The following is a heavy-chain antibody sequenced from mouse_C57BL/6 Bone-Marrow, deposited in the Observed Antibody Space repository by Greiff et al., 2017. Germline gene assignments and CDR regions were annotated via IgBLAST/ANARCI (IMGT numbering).Heavy chain of an antibody. CDR1: GYTFTSYW. V-gene: IGHV1-59*01. CDR3: AGFMDY. CDR2: IDPSDSYT. J-gene: IGHJ2*01. D-gene: IGHD1-1*01. Sequence: VQLQQPGAELVRPGTSVKLSCKASGYTFTSYWMHWVKQRPGQGLEWIGVIDPSDSYTNCNQKFKGKATLTVDTSYSTAYMQLSSLTSEDSAVYYCAGFMDYWGQGTTLTVSS.